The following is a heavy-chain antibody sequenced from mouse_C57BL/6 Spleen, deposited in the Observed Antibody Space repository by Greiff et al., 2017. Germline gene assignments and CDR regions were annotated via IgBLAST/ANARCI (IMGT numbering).Heavy chain of an antibody. CDR1: GYSITSGYY. CDR2: ISYDGSN. CDR3: SYGYDRGFAY. D-gene: IGHD2-2*01. Sequence: EVQRVESGPGLVKPSQSLSLTCSVTGYSITSGYYWNWIRQFPGNKLEWMGYISYDGSNNYNPSLKNRISITRDTSKNQFFLKLNSVTTEDTATYYCSYGYDRGFAYWGQGTLVTVSA. V-gene: IGHV3-6*01. J-gene: IGHJ3*01.